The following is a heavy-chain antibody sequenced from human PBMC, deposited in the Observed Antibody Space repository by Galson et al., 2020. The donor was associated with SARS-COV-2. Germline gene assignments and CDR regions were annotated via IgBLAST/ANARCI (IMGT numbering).Heavy chain of an antibody. V-gene: IGHV3-21*04. CDR1: GFTFSSYS. J-gene: IGHJ6*03. CDR2: ISSSSSYI. D-gene: IGHD2-15*01. Sequence: NSGGSLRLSCAASGFTFSSYSMNWVRQAPGKGLEWVSSISSSSSYIYYADSVKGRFTISRDNAKNSLYLQMNSLRAEDTALYYCAKGKLPYYYYMDVWGKGTTVTVSS. CDR3: AKGKLPYYYYMDV.